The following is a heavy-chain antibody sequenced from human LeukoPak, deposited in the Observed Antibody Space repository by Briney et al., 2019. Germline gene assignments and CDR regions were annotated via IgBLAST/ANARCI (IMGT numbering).Heavy chain of an antibody. CDR3: ARGPYFDLYYYMDV. CDR2: ISSSSSYI. V-gene: IGHV3-21*01. CDR1: GFTFSSYS. Sequence: AGGSLRLSCAASGFTFSSYSMNWVRQAPGKGLEWVSSISSSSSYIYYADSVKGRFTISRDNAKNSLYLQMNSLRAEDTAVYYCARGPYFDLYYYMDVWGKGTTVTVSS. J-gene: IGHJ6*03. D-gene: IGHD3-9*01.